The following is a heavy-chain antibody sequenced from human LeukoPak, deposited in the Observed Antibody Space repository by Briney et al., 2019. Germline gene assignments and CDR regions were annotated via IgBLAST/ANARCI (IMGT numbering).Heavy chain of an antibody. CDR1: GYTFTSYG. Sequence: ASVKVSCKASGYTFTSYGISWVRQAPGQGLEWMGWISVYNGNTNYAQKLQGRVTMTTDTSTSTAYMELRSLRSDDTAVYYCARDRVPNYYDSSGYPLDYWGQGTLVTVSS. V-gene: IGHV1-18*01. J-gene: IGHJ4*02. CDR2: ISVYNGNT. D-gene: IGHD3-22*01. CDR3: ARDRVPNYYDSSGYPLDY.